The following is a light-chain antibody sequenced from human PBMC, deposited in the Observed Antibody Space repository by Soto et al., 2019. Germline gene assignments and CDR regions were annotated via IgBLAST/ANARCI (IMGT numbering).Light chain of an antibody. CDR2: EVS. V-gene: IGLV2-14*01. CDR3: SAYTITNTVV. J-gene: IGLJ2*01. CDR1: SSDVGNYKF. Sequence: QSALTQPASVSGSPGQSITISCTGTSSDVGNYKFVSWYQQHPSKVPKLLIYEVSNRPSGISNRFSGSKSGNTASLTISGLQAEDEADYSCSAYTITNTVVFGGGTKLTVL.